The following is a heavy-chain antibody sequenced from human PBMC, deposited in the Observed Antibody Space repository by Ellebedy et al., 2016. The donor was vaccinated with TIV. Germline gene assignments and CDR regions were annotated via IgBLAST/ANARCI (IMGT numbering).Heavy chain of an antibody. V-gene: IGHV3-30*18. CDR1: GFTFSDYG. CDR3: AKEPQKYASPWYFDL. J-gene: IGHJ2*01. CDR2: IAHDGSVA. D-gene: IGHD2-2*01. Sequence: GESLKISCEASGFTFSDYGIHWVRRTPGKGLEWLGVIAHDGSVAYYRESVKGRITLSRDNSKLTVYLQLNSLRPDDTAVYHCAKEPQKYASPWYFDLWGRGTLVTVSS.